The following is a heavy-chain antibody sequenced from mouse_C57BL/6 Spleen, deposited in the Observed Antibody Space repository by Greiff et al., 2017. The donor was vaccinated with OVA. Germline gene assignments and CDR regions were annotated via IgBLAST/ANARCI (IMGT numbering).Heavy chain of an antibody. J-gene: IGHJ2*01. CDR3: ARSQTAQAIDY. D-gene: IGHD3-2*02. CDR1: GYAFSSSW. CDR2: IYPGDGDT. Sequence: QVQLKESGPELVKPGASVKISCKASGYAFSSSWMNWVKQRPGKGLEWIGRIYPGDGDTNYNGKFKGKATLTADKSSSTAYMQLSSLTSEDSAVYFCARSQTAQAIDYWGQGTTLTVSS. V-gene: IGHV1-82*01.